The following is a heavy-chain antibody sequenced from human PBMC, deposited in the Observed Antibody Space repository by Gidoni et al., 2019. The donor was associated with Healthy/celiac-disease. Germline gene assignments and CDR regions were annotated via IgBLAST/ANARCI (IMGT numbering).Heavy chain of an antibody. CDR3: ARGVVGYYYDSSGYSDY. Sequence: QVQLVQSGAEVKKPGASVKVSCKPSGYTFTSYYMHWVRQAPGQGLEWMGIINPSGGSTSYAQKFQGRVTMTRDTSTSTVYMELSSLRSEDTAVYYCARGVVGYYYDSSGYSDYWGQGTLVTVSS. V-gene: IGHV1-46*03. CDR2: INPSGGST. J-gene: IGHJ4*02. CDR1: GYTFTSYY. D-gene: IGHD3-22*01.